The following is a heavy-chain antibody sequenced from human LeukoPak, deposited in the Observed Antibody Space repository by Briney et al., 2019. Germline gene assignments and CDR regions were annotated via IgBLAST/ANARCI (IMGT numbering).Heavy chain of an antibody. D-gene: IGHD1-26*01. CDR2: FDPEDGET. Sequence: ASVKVSCKVSGYTLTELSMHWVRQAPGKGLEWMGGFDPEDGETIYAQKFQGRVTMTRDMSTSTVYMELSSLRSEDTAVYYCARDTGGSYSVIFDYWGQGTLVTVSS. CDR1: GYTLTELS. J-gene: IGHJ4*02. V-gene: IGHV1-24*01. CDR3: ARDTGGSYSVIFDY.